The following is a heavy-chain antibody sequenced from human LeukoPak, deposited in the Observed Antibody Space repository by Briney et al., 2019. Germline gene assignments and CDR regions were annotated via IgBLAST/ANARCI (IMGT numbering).Heavy chain of an antibody. CDR1: GYTFTSYG. CDR3: ARDPLSSAYSSSWYGEFDY. J-gene: IGHJ4*02. Sequence: ASVKASCKASGYTFTSYGISWVRQAPGQGLEWMGWISAYNGNTNYAQKLQGRVTMTTDTSTSTAYMELRSLRSDDTAVYYCARDPLSSAYSSSWYGEFDYWGQGTLVTVSS. CDR2: ISAYNGNT. D-gene: IGHD6-13*01. V-gene: IGHV1-18*01.